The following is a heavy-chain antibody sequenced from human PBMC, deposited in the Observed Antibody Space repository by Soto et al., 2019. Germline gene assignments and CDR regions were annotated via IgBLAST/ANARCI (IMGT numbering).Heavy chain of an antibody. V-gene: IGHV3-23*01. J-gene: IGHJ4*02. CDR1: GLTFSRYA. Sequence: EVQLLESGGGLVQPGGSLRLSCAASGLTFSRYAMRWARQAPGKGMAWVSAISGSGGSTYYAESVKGRFTVSSETSNNTLYLQMNSLRSEDTAVYYCARRGSGSYYDYWGQGTLVTVSS. CDR2: ISGSGGST. D-gene: IGHD1-26*01. CDR3: ARRGSGSYYDY.